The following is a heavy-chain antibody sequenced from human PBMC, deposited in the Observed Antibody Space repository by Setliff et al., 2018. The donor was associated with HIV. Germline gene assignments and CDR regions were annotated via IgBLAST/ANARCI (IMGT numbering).Heavy chain of an antibody. J-gene: IGHJ6*02. CDR3: VSSSSHGYHNYALDV. D-gene: IGHD6-13*01. CDR1: GFTFSSYS. CDR2: ISSSSSTI. Sequence: HPGGSLRLSCATSGFTFSSYSMNWVRQAPGKGLEWVSYISSSSSTIYYADSVKGRFTISRDDAKNSLYLQMNSLRAEDTAVYYCVSSSSHGYHNYALDVWGQGTTVTVSS. V-gene: IGHV3-48*01.